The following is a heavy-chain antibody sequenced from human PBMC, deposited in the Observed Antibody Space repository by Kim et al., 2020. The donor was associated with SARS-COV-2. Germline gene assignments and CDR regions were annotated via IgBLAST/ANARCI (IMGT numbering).Heavy chain of an antibody. J-gene: IGHJ4*02. D-gene: IGHD3-10*01. Sequence: CADSVKGRFTSSRDNAKNSLYLQMSSLRAEDTAVYYFARDRRGSELFFDYWGQGTLVTVSS. V-gene: IGHV3-11*01. CDR3: ARDRRGSELFFDY.